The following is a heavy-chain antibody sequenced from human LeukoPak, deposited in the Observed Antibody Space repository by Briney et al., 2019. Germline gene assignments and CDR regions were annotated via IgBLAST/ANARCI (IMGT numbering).Heavy chain of an antibody. Sequence: GGSLRLSCAASGFTFSSYWMSWVRQAPGKGLEWVANIKQDGSEKYYVDSVKGRFTVSRDNAKNSLYLQMNSLRAEDTAVYYCARAGSSSWYLPFDYWGQGTLVTVSS. CDR2: IKQDGSEK. CDR3: ARAGSSSWYLPFDY. CDR1: GFTFSSYW. J-gene: IGHJ4*02. V-gene: IGHV3-7*01. D-gene: IGHD6-13*01.